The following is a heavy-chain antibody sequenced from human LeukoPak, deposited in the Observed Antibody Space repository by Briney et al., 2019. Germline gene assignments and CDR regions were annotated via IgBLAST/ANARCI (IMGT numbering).Heavy chain of an antibody. D-gene: IGHD2-21*02. CDR1: GFTFSTYW. CDR2: IKQDGSEK. Sequence: GGSLRLSCAASGFTFSTYWMSWVRQAPGKGLEWVANIKQDGSEKYYVDSVKGRFTISRDNAKNSLYLQMNSLRAEDTAVYYCARVSYCGGDCYNRGDLFIDYWGQGTLVTVSS. V-gene: IGHV3-7*01. CDR3: ARVSYCGGDCYNRGDLFIDY. J-gene: IGHJ4*02.